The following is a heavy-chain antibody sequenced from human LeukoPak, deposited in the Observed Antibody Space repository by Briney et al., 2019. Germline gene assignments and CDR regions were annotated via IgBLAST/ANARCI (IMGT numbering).Heavy chain of an antibody. CDR1: GFTVSSNY. J-gene: IGHJ3*02. Sequence: GGSLRLSCAASGFTVSSNYMSWVRQAPGKGLEWVSVIDSGGSTYYAASVKGRFTISRDNSKNTLYLQMNSLRAEDTAVYYCARVAPDAFDIWGQGTMVTVSS. V-gene: IGHV3-53*01. CDR3: ARVAPDAFDI. CDR2: IDSGGST.